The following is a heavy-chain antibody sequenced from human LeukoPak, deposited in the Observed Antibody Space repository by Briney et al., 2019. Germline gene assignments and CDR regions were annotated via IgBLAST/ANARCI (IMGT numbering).Heavy chain of an antibody. CDR2: ISYDGSNK. CDR3: AKDKYSSSLPPFDP. CDR1: GFTFSSYG. J-gene: IGHJ5*02. Sequence: PGGSLRLSCAASGFTFSSYGMHWVRQAPGKGLEWVAVISYDGSNKYYADSVKGRFTISRDNSKNTLYLQMNSLRAEDTAVYYCAKDKYSSSLPPFDPWSQGTLVTVPS. D-gene: IGHD6-13*01. V-gene: IGHV3-30*18.